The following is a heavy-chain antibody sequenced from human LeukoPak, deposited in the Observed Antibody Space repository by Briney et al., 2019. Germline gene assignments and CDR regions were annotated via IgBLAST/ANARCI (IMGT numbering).Heavy chain of an antibody. J-gene: IGHJ4*02. Sequence: GGPLRLSCAASGFTVSSNYLSWVRRAPGKGLEWVSVIYSGGSAYYADSVQGRFTISRDNSKNTLYLQMNSLKAEDTAVYYCARETANYAYFDYWGQGTLVTVSS. CDR2: IYSGGSA. CDR1: GFTVSSNY. V-gene: IGHV3-53*01. D-gene: IGHD1-7*01. CDR3: ARETANYAYFDY.